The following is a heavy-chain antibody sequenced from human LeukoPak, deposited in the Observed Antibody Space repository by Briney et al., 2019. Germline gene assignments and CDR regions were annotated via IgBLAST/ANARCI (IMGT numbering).Heavy chain of an antibody. CDR3: AKDRAVRGLMGAGDY. J-gene: IGHJ4*02. CDR2: ISGSGST. CDR1: GFTFSSYA. V-gene: IGHV3-23*01. D-gene: IGHD3-10*01. Sequence: GGSLRLSCAASGFTFSSYAVSWVRQVPGKGLEWVSSISGSGSTYYADSVKGRFTTSRDNSKNTLYLQMNSLRAEDTAVYYCAKDRAVRGLMGAGDYWGQGTLVTVSS.